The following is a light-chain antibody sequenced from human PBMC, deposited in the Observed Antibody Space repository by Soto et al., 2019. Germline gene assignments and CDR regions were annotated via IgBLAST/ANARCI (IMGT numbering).Light chain of an antibody. J-gene: IGLJ2*01. Sequence: QSALTQPRSVSGSPGQSVKISCTGTSGDIGGFDSVSWYQQHPDKVPRLVIYDVTTRPSGVPDRFSGSKSGNTASLTISGLQADDEADYYCYSYAGTDTFVFGGGTQLTVL. CDR1: SGDIGGFDS. CDR2: DVT. CDR3: YSYAGTDTFV. V-gene: IGLV2-11*01.